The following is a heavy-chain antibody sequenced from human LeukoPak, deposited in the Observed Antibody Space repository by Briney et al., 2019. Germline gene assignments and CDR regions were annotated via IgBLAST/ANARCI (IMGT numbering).Heavy chain of an antibody. J-gene: IGHJ3*02. CDR2: INPNSGGT. CDR1: GYTFTGYY. V-gene: IGHV1-2*02. CDR3: ARAYYGILTGYYDGAFDI. D-gene: IGHD3-9*01. Sequence: GASVKVSCKASGYTFTGYYMHWVRQAPGQGLEWMGWINPNSGGTNYAQKFQGRVTMTGDTSISTAYMELSRLRSDDTAVYYCARAYYGILTGYYDGAFDIWGQGTMVTVSS.